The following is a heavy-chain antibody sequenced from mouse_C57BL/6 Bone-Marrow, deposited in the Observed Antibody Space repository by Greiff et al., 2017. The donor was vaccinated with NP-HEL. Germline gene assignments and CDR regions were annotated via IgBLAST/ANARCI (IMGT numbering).Heavy chain of an antibody. CDR2: INPYNGGT. CDR3: ARKGIYYGSSHWYFDV. Sequence: EVKLVESGPVLVKPGASVKMSCKASGYTFTDYYMNWVKQSHGKSLEWIGVINPYNGGTSYNQKFKGKATLTVDKSYSTAYMELNSLTSEDSAVYYCARKGIYYGSSHWYFDVWGTGTTVTVSS. J-gene: IGHJ1*03. V-gene: IGHV1-19*01. D-gene: IGHD1-1*01. CDR1: GYTFTDYY.